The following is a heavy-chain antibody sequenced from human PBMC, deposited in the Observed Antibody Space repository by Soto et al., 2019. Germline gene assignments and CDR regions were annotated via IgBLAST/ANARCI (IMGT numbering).Heavy chain of an antibody. Sequence: SETLSLTCAVYGGSFSGYYCSWIRQPPGKGLEWIGEINHSGSTNYNPSLKSRVTISVDTSKNQFSLKLSSVTAADTAVYYCARVTTDFDYWGQGTLVTVSS. V-gene: IGHV4-34*01. J-gene: IGHJ4*02. CDR3: ARVTTDFDY. CDR1: GGSFSGYY. CDR2: INHSGST. D-gene: IGHD4-17*01.